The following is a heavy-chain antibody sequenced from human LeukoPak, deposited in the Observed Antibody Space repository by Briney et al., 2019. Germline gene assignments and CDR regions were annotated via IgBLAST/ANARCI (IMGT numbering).Heavy chain of an antibody. Sequence: KPSETLSLTCTVSGGSVSSGSHYWRWIRQPPGKGLEWIGYIYYSGSTNYNPSLKSRVTISVDTSKNQFSLKLSSVTAADTAVYYCARLSGGNPDYWGQGTLVTVS. J-gene: IGHJ4*02. CDR2: IYYSGST. CDR1: GGSVSSGSHY. V-gene: IGHV4-61*01. D-gene: IGHD4-23*01. CDR3: ARLSGGNPDY.